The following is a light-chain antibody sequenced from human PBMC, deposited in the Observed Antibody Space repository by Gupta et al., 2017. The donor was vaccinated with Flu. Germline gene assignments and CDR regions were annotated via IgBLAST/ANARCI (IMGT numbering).Light chain of an antibody. CDR2: RNN. V-gene: IGLV1-44*01. J-gene: IGLJ3*02. Sequence: QSVLTPPPSASATPWQRVTISCSGSSSNIGSNTVNWYQQLPGTAPELRSDRNNQRPPGVPDRCSGSKSGTSASLAISGLQSEDEAEYYCAAWDDRLKGVVFGGGTKLTVL. CDR1: SSNIGSNT. CDR3: AAWDDRLKGVV.